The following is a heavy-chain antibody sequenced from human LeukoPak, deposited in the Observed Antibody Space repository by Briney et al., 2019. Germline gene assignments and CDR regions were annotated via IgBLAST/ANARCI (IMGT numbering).Heavy chain of an antibody. Sequence: SETLSLTCTVSGGSINSYYWNWIRQSPGQGLEWIGFIYSAGSTNYNPSLKSRVAISVDTSQNQFSLKLSSVTAADTAVYYCARWYSSGWAFDYWGQGTLVTVSS. D-gene: IGHD6-19*01. CDR1: GGSINSYY. J-gene: IGHJ4*02. V-gene: IGHV4-59*08. CDR3: ARWYSSGWAFDY. CDR2: IYSAGST.